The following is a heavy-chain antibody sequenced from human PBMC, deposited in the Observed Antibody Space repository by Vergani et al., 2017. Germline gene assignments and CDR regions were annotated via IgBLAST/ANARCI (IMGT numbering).Heavy chain of an antibody. J-gene: IGHJ4*02. CDR1: GGSMSGYY. V-gene: IGHV4-4*08. CDR2: MYHSGST. Sequence: QVRLQESGPGLVKPSETLSLTCSVSGGSMSGYYWSWIRQPPGKELEWIGDMYHSGSTNYNPSLETRVTISVDTSKNQFSLDVTSVTAADTAIYFCARTDSFILRYFHWALWGQGTLVTVSS. D-gene: IGHD3-9*01. CDR3: ARTDSFILRYFHWAL.